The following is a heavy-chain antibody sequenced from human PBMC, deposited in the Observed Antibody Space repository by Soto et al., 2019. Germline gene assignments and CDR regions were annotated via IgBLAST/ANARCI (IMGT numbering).Heavy chain of an antibody. V-gene: IGHV3-21*01. Sequence: EVQLVESGGGLVKPGGSLRLSCAASGFTFSSYSMNWVRQAPGKGLEWVSSISSSRSYIYYADSVKGRFTISRDNAKNTPCVQRNSLRAEDTAVYYCARDQPGYSYGYGLGYWGQGTLVNVSS. CDR2: ISSSRSYI. J-gene: IGHJ4*02. CDR3: ARDQPGYSYGYGLGY. D-gene: IGHD5-18*01. CDR1: GFTFSSYS.